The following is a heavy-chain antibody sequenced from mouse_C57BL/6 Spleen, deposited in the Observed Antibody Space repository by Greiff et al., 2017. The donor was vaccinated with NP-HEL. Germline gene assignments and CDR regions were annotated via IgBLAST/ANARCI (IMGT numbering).Heavy chain of an antibody. D-gene: IGHD2-1*01. CDR1: GFTFSDYG. V-gene: IGHV5-17*01. CDR2: INSGSRSI. J-gene: IGHJ4*01. CDR3: ASNYVHYCALDF. Sequence: EVQLEESGGGLVKPGGSVKLSCAASGFTFSDYGMHWVRQAPEKGLEWVGYINSGSRSIYYADTVKGRFTISRDNAENTVFLQMTSLRSEDTAIYYCASNYVHYCALDFWGTGTTVTVSS.